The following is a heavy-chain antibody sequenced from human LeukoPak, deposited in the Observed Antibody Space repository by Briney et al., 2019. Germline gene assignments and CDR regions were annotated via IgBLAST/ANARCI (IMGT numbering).Heavy chain of an antibody. Sequence: MPGGSLRLSCAASGFTFSSYSMNWVRQAPGKGLEWVSSISSSSSYIYYADSVKGRFTISRDNAKNSLYLQMSSLRTEDTAVYYCARGRSNIAATDSYFDYWGQGTLVTVSS. J-gene: IGHJ4*02. V-gene: IGHV3-21*01. CDR3: ARGRSNIAATDSYFDY. CDR2: ISSSSSYI. CDR1: GFTFSSYS. D-gene: IGHD6-13*01.